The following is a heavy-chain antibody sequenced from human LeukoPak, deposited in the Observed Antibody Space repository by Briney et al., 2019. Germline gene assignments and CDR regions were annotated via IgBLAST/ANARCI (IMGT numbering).Heavy chain of an antibody. J-gene: IGHJ4*02. CDR1: GFTVSSNY. CDR2: ISSSSSYI. Sequence: GGSLRLSCAASGFTVSSNYMSWVRQAPGKGLEWVSSISSSSSYIYYADSVKGRFTISRDNAKNSLYLQMNSLRAEDTAVYYCARDGSTYYDILTGYYQYRGYFDYWGQGTLVTVSS. CDR3: ARDGSTYYDILTGYYQYRGYFDY. D-gene: IGHD3-9*01. V-gene: IGHV3-21*01.